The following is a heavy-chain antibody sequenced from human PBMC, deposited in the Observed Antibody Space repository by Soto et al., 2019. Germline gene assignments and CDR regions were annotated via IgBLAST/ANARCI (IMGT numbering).Heavy chain of an antibody. V-gene: IGHV4-59*01. CDR1: GGSISSYY. CDR2: IYYSGST. CDR3: ARVXGXXXXXYYPYNNWFDP. J-gene: IGHJ5*02. Sequence: QVQLQEWGPGLVKPSETLSLTCTVSGGSISSYYWSWIRQPPGKGLEWIGYIYYSGSTNYNPSLKSRVTISVDTSKNQFSLKLSSVTAADTAVYYCARVXGXXXXXYYPYNNWFDPWGQGTLVTXSS. D-gene: IGHD3-10*01.